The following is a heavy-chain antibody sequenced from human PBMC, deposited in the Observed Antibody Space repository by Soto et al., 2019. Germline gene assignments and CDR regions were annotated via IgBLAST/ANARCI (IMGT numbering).Heavy chain of an antibody. V-gene: IGHV4-30-2*01. D-gene: IGHD4-17*01. CDR1: GGSISSGGYS. J-gene: IGHJ5*02. Sequence: QLQLQESGSGLVKPSQTLSLTCAVSGGSISSGGYSWSWIRQPPGKGLEWIGYIYHSGSTYYNPSLKGRVTISVDRSKNQFSLKLSSVTAADTAVYYCARSYGGKETDWFDPWGQGTLVTVSS. CDR3: ARSYGGKETDWFDP. CDR2: IYHSGST.